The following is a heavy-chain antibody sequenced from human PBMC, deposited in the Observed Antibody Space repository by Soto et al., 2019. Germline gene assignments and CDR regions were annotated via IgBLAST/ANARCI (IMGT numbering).Heavy chain of an antibody. CDR2: IYYSGST. D-gene: IGHD3-22*01. CDR3: AREALYYGSSRQDAFDI. CDR1: GGSISSGGYY. V-gene: IGHV4-31*03. J-gene: IGHJ3*02. Sequence: SETLSLTCTVSGGSISSGGYYWSWICQHPGKGLEWIGYIYYSGSTYYNPSLKSRVTISGDTSKNQFSLKLSSVTAADTAVYYCAREALYYGSSRQDAFDIGGQGTMETDSS.